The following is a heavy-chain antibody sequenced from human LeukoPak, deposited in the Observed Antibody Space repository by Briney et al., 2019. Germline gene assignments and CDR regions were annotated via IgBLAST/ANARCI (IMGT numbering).Heavy chain of an antibody. J-gene: IGHJ3*02. CDR2: INAGNGNT. CDR3: ARGEIVITFGSSRPGDAFDI. D-gene: IGHD3-16*01. V-gene: IGHV1-3*01. CDR1: AYTFTNYA. Sequence: ASVKVSCTASAYTFTNYAMHWVRQAPGQRLEWMGWINAGNGNTKYSQKFQGRVTITRDTSASTAYMELSSLRSEDTAVYYCARGEIVITFGSSRPGDAFDIWGQGTMVTVSS.